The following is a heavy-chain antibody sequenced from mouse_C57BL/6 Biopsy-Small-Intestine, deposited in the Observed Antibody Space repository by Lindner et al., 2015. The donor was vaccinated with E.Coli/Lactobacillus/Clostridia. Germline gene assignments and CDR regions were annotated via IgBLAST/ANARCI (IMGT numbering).Heavy chain of an antibody. V-gene: IGHV1-34*01. CDR3: VRDAGTYFDY. D-gene: IGHD4-1*01. Sequence: VQLQESGPELVKPGASVEMSCKASGYTFTDYYMHWVKQSHGKSLEWIGYIYPKNGGHGYNQRFKGKATLTVDKSSSTAYMELRSLTSEESAVYYCVRDAGTYFDYWGQGTTLTVSS. CDR1: GYTFTDYY. CDR2: IYPKNGGH. J-gene: IGHJ2*01.